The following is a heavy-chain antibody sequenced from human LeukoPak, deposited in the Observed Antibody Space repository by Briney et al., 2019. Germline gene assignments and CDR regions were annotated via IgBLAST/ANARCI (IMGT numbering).Heavy chain of an antibody. V-gene: IGHV4-4*07. CDR2: IYTSGST. Sequence: SETLSLTCAVSGYSISSGYYWSWIRQPAGKGLEWIGRIYTSGSTNYNPSLKSRVTMSVDTSKNQFSLKLTSVTAADTAVYYCARDRYGSGSYYKSWFDPWGQGTLVTVSS. CDR1: GYSISSGYY. J-gene: IGHJ5*02. D-gene: IGHD3-10*01. CDR3: ARDRYGSGSYYKSWFDP.